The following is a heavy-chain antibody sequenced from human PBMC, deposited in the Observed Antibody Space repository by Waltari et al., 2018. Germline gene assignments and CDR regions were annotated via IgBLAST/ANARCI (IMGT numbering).Heavy chain of an antibody. CDR2: FDHENGET. J-gene: IGHJ4*02. D-gene: IGHD3-22*01. CDR1: GYTLTDLS. Sequence: QVQLVQSGAEVKKPGASVKVSCKVSGYTLTDLSMHWVRQAPGKGLEWMGGFDHENGETSYEQKVQGRGTMTEDTSTDTAYMELSSLRSEDTAVYYCATYPYYDSSGYYYFDYWGQGTLVTVSS. CDR3: ATYPYYDSSGYYYFDY. V-gene: IGHV1-24*01.